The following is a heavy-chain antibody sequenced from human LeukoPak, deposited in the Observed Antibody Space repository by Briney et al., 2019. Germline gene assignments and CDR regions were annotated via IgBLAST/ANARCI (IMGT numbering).Heavy chain of an antibody. Sequence: ASVKVSCKASGYTFTSYGISWVRQAPGQGLEWMGLISAYNGNTNYAQKLQGRVTMTTDTSTSTAYMELRRLRSDDTAVYYCARDYGDYFAASYFDYWGQGTLVTVSS. CDR3: ARDYGDYFAASYFDY. J-gene: IGHJ4*02. CDR1: GYTFTSYG. D-gene: IGHD4-17*01. V-gene: IGHV1-18*01. CDR2: ISAYNGNT.